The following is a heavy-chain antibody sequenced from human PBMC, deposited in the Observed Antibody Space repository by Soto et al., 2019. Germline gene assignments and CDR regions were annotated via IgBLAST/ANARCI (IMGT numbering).Heavy chain of an antibody. CDR2: ISGGGGST. Sequence: PGGSLRLSCSASGFTFSSYAKSWVRQAPGKGLEWVSTISGGGGSTYYADSVKGRFTISRDNSKNTLYLQMNSLRAEDTAVYYCAKGQGSYYYYGMDVCGQGTTVTVSS. V-gene: IGHV3-23*01. CDR1: GFTFSSYA. J-gene: IGHJ6*01. CDR3: AKGQGSYYYYGMDV.